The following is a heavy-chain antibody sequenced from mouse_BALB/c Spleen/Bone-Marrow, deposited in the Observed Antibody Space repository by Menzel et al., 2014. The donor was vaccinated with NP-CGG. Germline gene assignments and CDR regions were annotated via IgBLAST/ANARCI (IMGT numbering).Heavy chain of an antibody. Sequence: EVMLVESGGGLVQPGGSRKLSCAASGFIFRSFGMHWVRQAPEKGLEWVAYISSDSSAVYYADTVKGRFTISRDNPKNTLFLQMTSLRSEDTAMYYCTRGGNWDDFDYWGQGTTLTVSS. D-gene: IGHD4-1*01. CDR2: ISSDSSAV. CDR1: GFIFRSFG. CDR3: TRGGNWDDFDY. J-gene: IGHJ2*01. V-gene: IGHV5-17*02.